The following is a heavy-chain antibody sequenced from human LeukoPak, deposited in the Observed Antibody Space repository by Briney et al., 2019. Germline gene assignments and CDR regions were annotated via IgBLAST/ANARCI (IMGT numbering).Heavy chain of an antibody. V-gene: IGHV3-30-3*01. CDR2: ISYDGSNK. J-gene: IGHJ3*02. CDR1: GFTFSSYV. D-gene: IGHD3-10*01. Sequence: GGSLRLSCAASGFTFSSYVMHRVRQAPGKGLEWVAVISYDGSNKYYADSVKGRFTISRDSSKNTLYLQMNSLRAEDTAVYYCARDLIGDGSGSYYDAFDIWGQGTMVTVSS. CDR3: ARDLIGDGSGSYYDAFDI.